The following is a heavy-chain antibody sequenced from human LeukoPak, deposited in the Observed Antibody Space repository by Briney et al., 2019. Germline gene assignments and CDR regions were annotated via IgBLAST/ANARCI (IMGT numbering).Heavy chain of an antibody. J-gene: IGHJ3*01. CDR2: ISGDGGNT. D-gene: IGHD3-10*01. CDR1: GFTFSSYA. V-gene: IGHV3-23*01. CDR3: AKETLVVGKGAFDF. Sequence: GGSLGLSCAASGFTFSSYAMSWVRQAPGKGLEWVSAISGDGGNTFYTDSLKGRFTISRDNSKNTVFLQMSSLRAEDTAVYYCAKETLVVGKGAFDFWGQGTMVTVSS.